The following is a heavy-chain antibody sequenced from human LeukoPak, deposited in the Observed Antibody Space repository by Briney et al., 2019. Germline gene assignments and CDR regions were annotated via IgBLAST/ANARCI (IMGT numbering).Heavy chain of an antibody. J-gene: IGHJ3*01. Sequence: GGSLRLSCAASGFTFSSYAMSWVRQAPGKGLEWVSAISGSGGSTYYADSVKGRFTISRDNSKNTLYLQMNSLRAEDTAVYYCAKDKGEIVVVPAAPLLALDFWGQGTMVTVSS. CDR1: GFTFSSYA. CDR3: AKDKGEIVVVPAAPLLALDF. D-gene: IGHD2-2*01. CDR2: ISGSGGST. V-gene: IGHV3-23*01.